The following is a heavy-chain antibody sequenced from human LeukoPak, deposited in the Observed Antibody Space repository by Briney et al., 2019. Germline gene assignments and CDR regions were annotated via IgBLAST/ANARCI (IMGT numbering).Heavy chain of an antibody. V-gene: IGHV3-53*01. CDR2: IYSGGTT. CDR1: WFTVSSNY. CDR3: ATDPGTMIVVP. D-gene: IGHD3-22*01. J-gene: IGHJ4*02. Sequence: GSLRLSCAASWFTVSSNYMTWVRQAPGMGLEWVSIIYSGGTTYYADSVKGRFTISRDNSKNTLYLQMSSLRAEDTAVYYCATDPGTMIVVPWGQGTLVTVSS.